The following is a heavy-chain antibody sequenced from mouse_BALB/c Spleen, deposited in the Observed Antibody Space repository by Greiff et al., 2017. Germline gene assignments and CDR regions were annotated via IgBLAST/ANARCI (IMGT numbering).Heavy chain of an antibody. J-gene: IGHJ3*01. V-gene: IGHV1-9*01. Sequence: QVQLQQSGAELMKPGASVKISCKATGYTFSSYWIEWVKQRPGHGLEWIGEILPGSGSTNYNEKFKGKATFTADTSSNTAYMQLSSLTSEDSAVYYCAREDYYGSSSFAYWGQGTLVTVSA. CDR1: GYTFSSYW. D-gene: IGHD1-1*01. CDR3: AREDYYGSSSFAY. CDR2: ILPGSGST.